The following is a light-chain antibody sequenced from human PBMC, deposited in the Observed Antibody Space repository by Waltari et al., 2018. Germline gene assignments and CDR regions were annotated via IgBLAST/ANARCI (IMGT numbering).Light chain of an antibody. CDR1: QAMSNN. J-gene: IGKJ5*01. Sequence: DIHLTQSPSSLPASVGARVTITCLASQAMSNNFACFQQKPRNAPQALIYGAWSLQSGVPSRFTGSGSGTDFTLNINNLQPEDFATYYCQQYKTYPPNFGQGTRLEIK. CDR3: QQYKTYPPN. CDR2: GAW. V-gene: IGKV1-16*01.